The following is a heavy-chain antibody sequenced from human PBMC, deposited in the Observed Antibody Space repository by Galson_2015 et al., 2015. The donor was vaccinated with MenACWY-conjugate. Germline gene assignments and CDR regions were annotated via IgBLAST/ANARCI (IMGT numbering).Heavy chain of an antibody. D-gene: IGHD2-15*01. CDR3: AREGGAAKEFDY. V-gene: IGHV3-11*01. CDR1: GFTFSDYD. J-gene: IGHJ4*02. Sequence: SLRLSCAASGFTFSDYDMSWIRQAPGKGLKWVSYISSGGSSINHAEFVKGRFTISRDNAKNSQYLQMNSLRAEDTAVYYCAREGGAAKEFDYWGQGTLVTVSS. CDR2: ISSGGSSI.